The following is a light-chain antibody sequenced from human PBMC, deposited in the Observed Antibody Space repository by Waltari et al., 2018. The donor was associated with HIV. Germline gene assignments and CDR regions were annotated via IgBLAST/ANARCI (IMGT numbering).Light chain of an antibody. CDR3: QQRSNWPPGYT. Sequence: EIVLTQSPATLPLSPGESATLSCRASQSVSSYLAWYQQKPGQAPRLLIYDASNRATGIPARFSGSGSGTDFTLTISSLEPEDFAVYYCQQRSNWPPGYTFGQGTKLEIK. J-gene: IGKJ2*01. V-gene: IGKV3-11*01. CDR1: QSVSSY. CDR2: DAS.